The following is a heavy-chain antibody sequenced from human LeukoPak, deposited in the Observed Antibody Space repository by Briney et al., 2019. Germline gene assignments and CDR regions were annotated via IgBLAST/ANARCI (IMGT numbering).Heavy chain of an antibody. D-gene: IGHD2-21*02. CDR2: INHSGST. CDR3: ARGLIHCGGDCYSRWFDP. CDR1: GGSFSGYY. J-gene: IGHJ5*02. Sequence: SETLSFTCAVYGGSFSGYYWSWIRQPPGKGLEWIGEINHSGSTNYNPSLKSRVTISVDTSKNQFSLKLSSVTAADTAVYYCARGLIHCGGDCYSRWFDPWGQGTLVTVSS. V-gene: IGHV4-34*01.